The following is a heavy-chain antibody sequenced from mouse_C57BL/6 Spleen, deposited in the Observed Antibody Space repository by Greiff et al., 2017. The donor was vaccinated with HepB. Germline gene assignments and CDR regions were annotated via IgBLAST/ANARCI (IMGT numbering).Heavy chain of an antibody. CDR3: TTLEITTVVATNY. J-gene: IGHJ2*01. D-gene: IGHD1-1*01. CDR2: IDPENGDT. Sequence: VQLQQSGAELVRPGASVKLSCTASGFNIKDDYMHWVKQRPEQGLEWIGWIDPENGDTEYASKFQGKATITADTSSNTAYLQLSSLTSEDTAVYYCTTLEITTVVATNYWGQGTTLTVSS. CDR1: GFNIKDDY. V-gene: IGHV14-4*01.